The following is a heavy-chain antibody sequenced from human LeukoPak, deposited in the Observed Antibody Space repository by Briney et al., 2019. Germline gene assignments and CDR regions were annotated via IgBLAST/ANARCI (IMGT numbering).Heavy chain of an antibody. CDR1: GFTFSSYA. CDR2: ISGSGGST. Sequence: GGSLRLSCAASGFTFSSYAMSWVRQAPGKGLEWVSAISGSGGSTYYADSVKGRFTISRDNSKNTLYLQMNSLRAEDTAVYYCAKDQGSGASRHFQYFQHWGQGTLVTVSS. CDR3: AKDQGSGASRHFQYFQH. J-gene: IGHJ1*01. D-gene: IGHD6-25*01. V-gene: IGHV3-23*01.